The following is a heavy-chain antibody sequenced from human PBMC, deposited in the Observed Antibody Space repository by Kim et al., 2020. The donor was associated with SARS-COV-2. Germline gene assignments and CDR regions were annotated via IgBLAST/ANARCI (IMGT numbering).Heavy chain of an antibody. Sequence: ASVKVSCKASGYTFTSYAMHWVRQAPGQRLEWMGWINAGNGNTKYSQKFQGRVTITRDTSASTAYMELSSLRSEDTAVYYCASGVLRYFDWSGPVDYWGQGTLVTVSS. J-gene: IGHJ4*02. CDR2: INAGNGNT. V-gene: IGHV1-3*01. D-gene: IGHD3-9*01. CDR1: GYTFTSYA. CDR3: ASGVLRYFDWSGPVDY.